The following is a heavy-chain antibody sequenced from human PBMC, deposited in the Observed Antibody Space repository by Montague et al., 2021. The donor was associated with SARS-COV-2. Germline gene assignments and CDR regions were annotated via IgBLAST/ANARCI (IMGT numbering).Heavy chain of an antibody. V-gene: IGHV4-39*01. J-gene: IGHJ4*02. CDR2: IYYSGST. Sequence: SETLSLTCTVSGGSIRSSSYYWGWIRQTPGKGLEWIGSIYYSGSTYYNPSLKSRVTISVDTSKNQFSLKLSSVTAADTAVYYCARHRITIFLGRMFGYWGQGTLVTVSS. CDR3: ARHRITIFLGRMFGY. CDR1: GGSIRSSSYY. D-gene: IGHD3-9*01.